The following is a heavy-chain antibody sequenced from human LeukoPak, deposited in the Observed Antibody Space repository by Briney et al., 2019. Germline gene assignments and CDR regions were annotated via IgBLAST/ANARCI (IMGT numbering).Heavy chain of an antibody. Sequence: GGSLRLSCAASRFTFSIYAMSWVRQAPGKGLEWVSAISGSGGSIYYTDSVKGRFTISRDNSKNTLFLQMNSLRAEDTAVYYCAKVWGSYSTGYFDYWGQGTLVTVSS. V-gene: IGHV3-23*01. CDR3: AKVWGSYSTGYFDY. CDR2: ISGSGGSI. CDR1: RFTFSIYA. J-gene: IGHJ4*02. D-gene: IGHD1-26*01.